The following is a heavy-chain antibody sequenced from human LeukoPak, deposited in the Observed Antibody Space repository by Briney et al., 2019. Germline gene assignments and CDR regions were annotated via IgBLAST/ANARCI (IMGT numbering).Heavy chain of an antibody. V-gene: IGHV3-74*01. Sequence: GGSLRLSCAASVYTFSSYRMQWVRHAPGKGVVCVSRINEDGSSTSYAESVRGRFTISRDNAKNTLYLQMNSLRAEDAAVYYCTRDTFGARDSWGQGTLVTVSS. CDR3: TRDTFGARDS. J-gene: IGHJ4*02. CDR1: VYTFSSYR. D-gene: IGHD3-10*01. CDR2: INEDGSST.